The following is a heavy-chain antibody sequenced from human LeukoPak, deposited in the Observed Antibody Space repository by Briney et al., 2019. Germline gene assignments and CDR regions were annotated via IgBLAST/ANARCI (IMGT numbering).Heavy chain of an antibody. CDR3: AKTLPRGHSYGGAFDI. J-gene: IGHJ3*02. D-gene: IGHD5-18*01. CDR2: ISGRGGST. Sequence: PGGSLRLSCAASGFTFSSYAMSWVRQAPGKGLEWVSAISGRGGSTYYADSVKGRFTISRDNSKSTLYLQMNSLRAEDTAVYYCAKTLPRGHSYGGAFDIWGQGTMVTVSS. CDR1: GFTFSSYA. V-gene: IGHV3-23*01.